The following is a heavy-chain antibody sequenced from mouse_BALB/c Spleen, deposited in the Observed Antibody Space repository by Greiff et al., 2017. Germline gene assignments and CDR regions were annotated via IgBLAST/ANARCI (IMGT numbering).Heavy chain of an antibody. CDR1: GFTFSSFG. CDR2: ISSGSSTI. J-gene: IGHJ4*01. D-gene: IGHD2-1*01. V-gene: IGHV5-17*02. Sequence: EVKLVESGGGLVQPGGSRKLSCAASGFTFSSFGMHWVRQAPEKGLEWVAYISSGSSTIYYADTVKGRFTISRDNPKNTLFLQMTSLRSEDTAMYYCARSGGNHYAMDYWGQGTSVTVSS. CDR3: ARSGGNHYAMDY.